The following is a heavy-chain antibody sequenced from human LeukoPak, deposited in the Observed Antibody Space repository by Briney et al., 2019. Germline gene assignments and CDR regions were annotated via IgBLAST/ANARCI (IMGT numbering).Heavy chain of an antibody. CDR2: TNEAGGDK. D-gene: IGHD1-1*01. Sequence: GGSLRLSCAASGFTFSSYAMSWVRQAPGKGLECVASTNEAGGDKLYVDSVKGRFTISRDSSKNSLSLQMNSLTAEDTAIYYCAIATTGRGAFGSWGQGTLVSVSS. V-gene: IGHV3-7*01. J-gene: IGHJ4*02. CDR1: GFTFSSYA. CDR3: AIATTGRGAFGS.